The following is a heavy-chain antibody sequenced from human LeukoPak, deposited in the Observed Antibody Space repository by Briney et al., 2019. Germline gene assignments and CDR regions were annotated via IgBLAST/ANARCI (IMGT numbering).Heavy chain of an antibody. CDR3: ARGRVQYGAAGEHDFDY. Sequence: SETLSLTCAVYGGSFSGYYWSWIRQPPGKGLEWIGEINRSGSTNYNPSLKSRVTISVDTSKNQFSLKLSSVTAADTAVYYCARGRVQYGAAGEHDFDYWGQGTLVTVSS. CDR1: GGSFSGYY. V-gene: IGHV4-34*01. J-gene: IGHJ4*02. CDR2: INRSGST. D-gene: IGHD6-13*01.